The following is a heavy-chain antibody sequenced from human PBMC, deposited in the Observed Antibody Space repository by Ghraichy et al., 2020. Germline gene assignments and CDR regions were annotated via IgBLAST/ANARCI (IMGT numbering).Heavy chain of an antibody. Sequence: ASVKVSCKASGYTFTSYDINWVRQATGQGLEWMGWMNPNSGNTGYAQKFQGRVTMTRNTSISTAYMELSSLRSEDTAVYYCARGLGSKSIAARRYYYYYYMDVWGKGTTVTVSS. CDR3: ARGLGSKSIAARRYYYYYYMDV. J-gene: IGHJ6*03. V-gene: IGHV1-8*01. CDR1: GYTFTSYD. D-gene: IGHD6-6*01. CDR2: MNPNSGNT.